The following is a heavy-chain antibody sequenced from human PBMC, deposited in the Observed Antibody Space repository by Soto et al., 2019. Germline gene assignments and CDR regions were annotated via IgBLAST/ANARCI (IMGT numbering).Heavy chain of an antibody. V-gene: IGHV3-33*01. D-gene: IGHD6-19*01. CDR3: ARDHGVIAVAGRDSEPRWYFDY. CDR2: IWYDGSNK. CDR1: GFTFSSYG. Sequence: GGSLRLSCAASGFTFSSYGMHWVRQAPGKGLEWVAVIWYDGSNKYYADSVKGRFTISRDNSKNTLYLQMNSLRAEDTAVYYCARDHGVIAVAGRDSEPRWYFDYWGQGTLVTVSS. J-gene: IGHJ4*02.